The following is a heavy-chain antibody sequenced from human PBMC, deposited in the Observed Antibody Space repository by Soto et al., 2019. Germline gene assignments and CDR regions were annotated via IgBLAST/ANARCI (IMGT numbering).Heavy chain of an antibody. CDR2: IYYTGST. V-gene: IGHV4-59*01. Sequence: PSETLSLTCTVSGGSFSHYYWGWIRQPPGKGLQWVAYIYYTGSTNFNPSLNSRISMSVDTSKNQFSLRLTSVTAADTAVYYCARAYYDTSAYYPQFAYWSQGTLVTVSS. CDR1: GGSFSHYY. D-gene: IGHD3-22*01. J-gene: IGHJ4*02. CDR3: ARAYYDTSAYYPQFAY.